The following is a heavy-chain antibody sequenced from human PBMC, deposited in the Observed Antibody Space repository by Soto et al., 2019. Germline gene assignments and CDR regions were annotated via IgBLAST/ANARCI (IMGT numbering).Heavy chain of an antibody. D-gene: IGHD3-22*01. V-gene: IGHV3-23*01. Sequence: GGSLRLSCAASGFTFSSYAMSWVRQAPGKGLEWVSAISGSGGSTYYADSVKGRFTISRDNSKNTLYLQMNSLRAEDTAVYYCAKTGDSSGWPYYFDYWGQGTLVTVSS. CDR1: GFTFSSYA. CDR2: ISGSGGST. CDR3: AKTGDSSGWPYYFDY. J-gene: IGHJ4*02.